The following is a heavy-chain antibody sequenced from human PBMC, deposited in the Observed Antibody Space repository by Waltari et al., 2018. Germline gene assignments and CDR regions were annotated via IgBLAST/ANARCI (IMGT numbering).Heavy chain of an antibody. CDR3: AKADFGNPYWFFDL. Sequence: QVLVEQSGAEVKTPGASVKISCKASGYIFSVYPIHWVRQAPGQSLEWMGWINVDNGDTKYSDIFQDRLTLTRETSASTAYMELSGLRSEDTAVYFCAKADFGNPYWFFDLWGRGTLLSVSS. CDR1: GYIFSVYP. J-gene: IGHJ2*01. CDR2: INVDNGDT. V-gene: IGHV1-3*01. D-gene: IGHD2-21*01.